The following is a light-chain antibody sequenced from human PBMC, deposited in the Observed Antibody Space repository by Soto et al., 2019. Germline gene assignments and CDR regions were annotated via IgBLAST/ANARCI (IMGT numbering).Light chain of an antibody. Sequence: QSVLTQSPSVSGAPGQRVTISCTGSSSNIGAGYDVHWYQQLPGTGPKLLIYGNSNRPSGVPDRFSGSKSGTSASLAITGLQAEDEADYYCQSYDSSLSGYVFGTGTKVTVL. CDR2: GNS. CDR3: QSYDSSLSGYV. J-gene: IGLJ1*01. CDR1: SSNIGAGYD. V-gene: IGLV1-40*01.